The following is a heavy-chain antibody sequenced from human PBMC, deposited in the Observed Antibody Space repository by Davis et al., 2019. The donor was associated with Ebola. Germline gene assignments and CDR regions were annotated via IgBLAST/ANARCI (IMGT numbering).Heavy chain of an antibody. J-gene: IGHJ4*02. CDR3: SRLRRAEAENY. Sequence: GGSLRLSCAASGFTFTTYALSWVRQAPGQGLEWVSTISYSGGSTYYADSVKGRFTISRDNSKNTLYLQLNSLRAEDTAMYYCSRLRRAEAENYWGQGTLVIVSS. V-gene: IGHV3-23*01. CDR2: ISYSGGST. D-gene: IGHD1-14*01. CDR1: GFTFTTYA.